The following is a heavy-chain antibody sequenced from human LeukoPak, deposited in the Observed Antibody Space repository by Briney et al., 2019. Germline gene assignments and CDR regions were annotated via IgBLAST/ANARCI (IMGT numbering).Heavy chain of an antibody. CDR3: ASGPYPAAGTDHQFDY. V-gene: IGHV4-59*01. J-gene: IGHJ4*02. CDR1: GASISIYY. D-gene: IGHD6-13*01. Sequence: PSETLSLTCTVSGASISIYYWSWIRQPPGKGLEWIGYIYYSGSAHYNPSLKSRVTISVDTSKNQFSLRLSSMTAADTAVYYCASGPYPAAGTDHQFDYWGQGTLVTVSS. CDR2: IYYSGSA.